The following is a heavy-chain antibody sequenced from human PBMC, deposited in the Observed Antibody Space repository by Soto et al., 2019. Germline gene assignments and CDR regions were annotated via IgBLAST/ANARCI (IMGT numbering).Heavy chain of an antibody. J-gene: IGHJ4*02. CDR1: GFTFSNYA. V-gene: IGHV3-23*01. CDR3: AKGSARYYFDS. CDR2: ITENGGST. Sequence: GGSLRLSCAASGFTFSNYAMYWVRQAPGEGLEWVSAITENGGSTLYTDSLKGRLTISRDNSKDTLFLQMNGLRAEDTAVYYCAKGSARYYFDSWGQGTPVTVSS.